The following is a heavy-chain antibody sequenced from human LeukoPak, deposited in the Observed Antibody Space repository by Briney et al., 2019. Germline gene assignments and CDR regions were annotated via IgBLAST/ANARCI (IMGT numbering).Heavy chain of an antibody. CDR1: GYTFTSYD. J-gene: IGHJ4*02. CDR2: MNPNSGNT. V-gene: IGHV1-8*01. D-gene: IGHD3-3*01. Sequence: ASVKVSCKASGYTFTSYDINWVRQATGQGLAWMGWMNPNSGNTGYAQKFQGRVTMTRNTSISTAYMELSSLRSEDTAVYYCASSSRFWSGTVGYWGQGTLVTVSS. CDR3: ASSSRFWSGTVGY.